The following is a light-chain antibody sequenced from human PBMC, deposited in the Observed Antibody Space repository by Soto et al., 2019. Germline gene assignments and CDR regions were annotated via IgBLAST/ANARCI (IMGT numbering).Light chain of an antibody. CDR2: DVS. CDR1: SSDVGGYNY. J-gene: IGLJ3*02. Sequence: QSVLTQPASVSGSPGQSITLSCTGTSSDVGGYNYVSWYQQHPGKAPKLMIYDVSNRPSGVSNRFSGSKSGNTASLTISGLQAEDEADYYCSSYTSSSILVFGGGTKLTVL. V-gene: IGLV2-14*01. CDR3: SSYTSSSILV.